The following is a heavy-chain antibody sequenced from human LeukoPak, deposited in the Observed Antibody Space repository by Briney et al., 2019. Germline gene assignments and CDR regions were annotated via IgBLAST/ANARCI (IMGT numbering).Heavy chain of an antibody. CDR2: IRYDGSNK. J-gene: IGHJ4*02. Sequence: AGGSLRLXCAASGFTFSSYGMHWVRQAPGKGLEWVAFIRYDGSNKYYADSVKGRFTISRDNSKNTLYLQINSLRAEDTAVYYCAKVIGWLRFHYFDYWGQGTLVTVSS. CDR1: GFTFSSYG. CDR3: AKVIGWLRFHYFDY. V-gene: IGHV3-30*02. D-gene: IGHD5-12*01.